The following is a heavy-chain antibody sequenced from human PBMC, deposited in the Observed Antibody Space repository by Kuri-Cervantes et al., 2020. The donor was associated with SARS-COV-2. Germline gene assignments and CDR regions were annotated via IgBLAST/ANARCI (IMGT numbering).Heavy chain of an antibody. J-gene: IGHJ4*02. D-gene: IGHD2-21*01. CDR1: GFTFSSYS. CDR2: ISSSSSYI. CDR3: ARPRRGLEHIVGQFDY. Sequence: GGSLRLSCAASGFTFSSYSMNWVRQAPGKGLEWVSSISSSSSYIYYADSVKGRFTISRDNAKNSLYLQMNSLRAEDTAVYYCARPRRGLEHIVGQFDYWGQGTLVTVSS. V-gene: IGHV3-21*01.